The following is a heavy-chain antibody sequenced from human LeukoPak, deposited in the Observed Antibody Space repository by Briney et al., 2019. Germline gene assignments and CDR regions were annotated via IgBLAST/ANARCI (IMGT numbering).Heavy chain of an antibody. CDR2: IYHSGST. D-gene: IGHD7-27*01. CDR3: ARAYTPGDPYAFDI. J-gene: IGHJ3*02. V-gene: IGHV4-30-2*01. CDR1: GGSISSGGYS. Sequence: SQTLFLTCAVSGGSISSGGYSWSWIRQPPGKGLEWIGYIYHSGSTYYNSSLKSRVTISVDRSKNQFSLKLSSVTAADTAVYYCARAYTPGDPYAFDIWGQGTMVTVSS.